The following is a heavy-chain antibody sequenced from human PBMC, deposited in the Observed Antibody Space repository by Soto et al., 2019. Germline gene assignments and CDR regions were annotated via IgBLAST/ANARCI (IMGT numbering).Heavy chain of an antibody. V-gene: IGHV3-23*01. D-gene: IGHD4-4*01. Sequence: PGGSLRLSCAASGFSFVNYAMNWVRQAPGKGLEWVSGLSGSGTSTYYADSVKGRFTISRGNAKNTLYLQMNSLRVEDTAVYYCARDPTTVTTPGMDVWGQGNTVTVSS. CDR3: ARDPTTVTTPGMDV. CDR2: LSGSGTST. CDR1: GFSFVNYA. J-gene: IGHJ6*02.